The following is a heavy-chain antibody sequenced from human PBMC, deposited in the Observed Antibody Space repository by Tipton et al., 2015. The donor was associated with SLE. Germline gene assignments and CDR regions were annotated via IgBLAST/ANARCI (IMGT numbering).Heavy chain of an antibody. CDR2: IWYDGSNE. J-gene: IGHJ6*02. CDR3: ARVIAAPPYGMDV. Sequence: SLRLSCAASGFTFSDYGMHWVRQAPGKGLEWVAIIWYDGSNEYYVDSVKGRFTISRDNSKNTLYLQMNSLRAEDTAVYYCARVIAAPPYGMDVWGQGTTVAVSS. CDR1: GFTFSDYG. D-gene: IGHD6-13*01. V-gene: IGHV3-33*08.